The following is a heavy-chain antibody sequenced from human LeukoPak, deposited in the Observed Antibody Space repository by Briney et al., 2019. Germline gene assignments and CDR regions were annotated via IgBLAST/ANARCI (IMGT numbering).Heavy chain of an antibody. CDR3: ARGGGNRLDY. CDR1: GFTFSSYA. J-gene: IGHJ4*02. Sequence: GGSLRLSCAASGFTFSSYAMSWVRQAPGKGLEWVSAISGSGGSTNYADSVKGRFTISRDNAKNSLYLQMNSLRAEDTAVYYCARGGGNRLDYWGQGTLVTVSS. CDR2: ISGSGGST. V-gene: IGHV3-23*01.